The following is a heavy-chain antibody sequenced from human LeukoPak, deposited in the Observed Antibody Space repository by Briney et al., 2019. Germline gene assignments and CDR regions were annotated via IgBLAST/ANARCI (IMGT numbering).Heavy chain of an antibody. V-gene: IGHV4-34*01. J-gene: IGHJ4*02. Sequence: SETLSLTCAVYGGSFSGYYWSWIRQPPGKGLEWIGEINHSGSTNYNPSLKSRVTISVDTSKNQFSLKLSSVTAADTAVYYCARRVVTMVRGVIIAPFDYWGQGTLVTVSS. CDR1: GGSFSGYY. CDR2: INHSGST. CDR3: ARRVVTMVRGVIIAPFDY. D-gene: IGHD3-10*01.